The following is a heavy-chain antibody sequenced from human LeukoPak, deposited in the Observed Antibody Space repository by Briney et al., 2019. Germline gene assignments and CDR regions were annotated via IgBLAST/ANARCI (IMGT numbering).Heavy chain of an antibody. CDR2: IRSKAYGGTT. D-gene: IGHD4-17*01. CDR3: SRDPLPTVTWSYYYYYYMDV. V-gene: IGHV3-49*04. CDR1: GFTFSSYS. Sequence: PGGSLRLSCAASGFTFSSYSMNWVRQAPGKGLEWVGFIRSKAYGGTTEYAASVKGRFTISRDDSRSIAYLQMNSLKTEDTAVYYCSRDPLPTVTWSYYYYYYMDVWGTGTTVTVSS. J-gene: IGHJ6*03.